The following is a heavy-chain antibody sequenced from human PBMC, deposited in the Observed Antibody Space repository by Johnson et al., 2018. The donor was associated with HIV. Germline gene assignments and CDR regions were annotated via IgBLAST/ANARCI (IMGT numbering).Heavy chain of an antibody. CDR2: IGTIDDT. D-gene: IGHD3-22*01. Sequence: VQLVESGGGLVQPGGSLRLSCAASGFTFDDYAMHWVRQAPGKGLEWVSGIGTIDDTYYSDSVKGRFTISRENAKNSLYLQMNSLRAGDTAVYFCTRGEGGYFYDSSGYYHRPDDAFEIWGQGTMVTVSS. V-gene: IGHV3-13*01. CDR3: TRGEGGYFYDSSGYYHRPDDAFEI. J-gene: IGHJ3*02. CDR1: GFTFDDYA.